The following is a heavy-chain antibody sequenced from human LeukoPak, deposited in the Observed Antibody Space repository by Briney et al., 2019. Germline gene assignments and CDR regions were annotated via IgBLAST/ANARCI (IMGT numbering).Heavy chain of an antibody. V-gene: IGHV1-2*02. D-gene: IGHD6-19*01. CDR3: ARDGCSGWCSGYDY. Sequence: ASVKVSCKASGYTFTGYYIHWVRQAPGHGLEWLGWINPNSGGTNYAQKFQGRVTMTRDTSISTAYMELSRLRSDDTAVYYCARDGCSGWCSGYDYWGQGTLVTVSS. J-gene: IGHJ4*02. CDR1: GYTFTGYY. CDR2: INPNSGGT.